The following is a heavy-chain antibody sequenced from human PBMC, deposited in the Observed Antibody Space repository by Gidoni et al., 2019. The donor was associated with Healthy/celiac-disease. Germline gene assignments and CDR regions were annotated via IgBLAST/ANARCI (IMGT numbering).Heavy chain of an antibody. V-gene: IGHV1-3*01. CDR1: GYTFTSYA. Sequence: QVQLVQSGAEVKKPGASVKVSCKASGYTFTSYAMHWVRQAPGQRLEWMGWINAGNGNTKYSQKFQGRVTITRDTSASTAYMELSSLRSEDTAVYYCASIVQVGLGFADLDYWGQGTLVTVSS. CDR3: ASIVQVGLGFADLDY. J-gene: IGHJ4*02. CDR2: INAGNGNT. D-gene: IGHD3-10*01.